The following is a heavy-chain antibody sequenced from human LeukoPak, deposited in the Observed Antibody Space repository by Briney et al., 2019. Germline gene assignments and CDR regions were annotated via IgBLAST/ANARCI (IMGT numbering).Heavy chain of an antibody. CDR1: GGTFSIYG. Sequence: SVKVSCKASGGTFSIYGISWVRQAPGQGLEWMGGIIPIFGTANYAQKFQGRVTITADESTSTAYMELSSLRSEDTAVYYCARAYGDYSWSGGMDVWGQGTTVTVSS. CDR2: IIPIFGTA. J-gene: IGHJ6*02. CDR3: ARAYGDYSWSGGMDV. D-gene: IGHD4-17*01. V-gene: IGHV1-69*13.